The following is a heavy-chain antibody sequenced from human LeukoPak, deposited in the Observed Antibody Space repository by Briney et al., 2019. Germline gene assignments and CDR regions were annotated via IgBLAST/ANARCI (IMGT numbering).Heavy chain of an antibody. D-gene: IGHD3-9*01. J-gene: IGHJ4*02. Sequence: GGSLRLSCAASGFTFSSYGMHWVRQAPGKGLEWVAFIRYDGNEKSYADSVRGRFTISRDNSKNALYLQMNSLRAEDTAVYYCARLPFGVTGYYSWGQGTLVTVSS. CDR2: IRYDGNEK. CDR3: ARLPFGVTGYYS. V-gene: IGHV3-30*02. CDR1: GFTFSSYG.